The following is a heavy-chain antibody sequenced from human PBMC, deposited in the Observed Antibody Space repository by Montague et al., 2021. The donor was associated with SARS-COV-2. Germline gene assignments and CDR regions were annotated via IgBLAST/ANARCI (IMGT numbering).Heavy chain of an antibody. Sequence: SLRLSCAASGFTFSSYWMSWVRQAPGKGPEWVANIHQDGNWIYYMDSVRGRLTISRDNARKSLYLQMSSLRDDDTAIYYCARDPGIPSAGTVGHFDSWGQGILVIVSS. J-gene: IGHJ5*01. CDR2: IHQDGNWI. CDR3: ARDPGIPSAGTVGHFDS. V-gene: IGHV3-7*01. D-gene: IGHD6-13*01. CDR1: GFTFSSYW.